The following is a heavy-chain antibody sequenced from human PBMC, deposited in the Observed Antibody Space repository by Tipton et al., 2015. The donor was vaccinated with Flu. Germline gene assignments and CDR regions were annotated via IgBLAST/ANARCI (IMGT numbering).Heavy chain of an antibody. D-gene: IGHD5-12*01. CDR1: GYSISSGYY. J-gene: IGHJ4*02. V-gene: IGHV4-38-2*02. CDR3: ARVGSYDSALD. CDR2: VYQSGDT. Sequence: TLSLTCIVSGYSISSGYYWGWIRQPPGKGLQWIAIVYQSGDTYYNPSFRSRVTLSIDTSKNQFFLRLTFVTAADTATYYCARVGSYDSALDWGQGTPVTVSS.